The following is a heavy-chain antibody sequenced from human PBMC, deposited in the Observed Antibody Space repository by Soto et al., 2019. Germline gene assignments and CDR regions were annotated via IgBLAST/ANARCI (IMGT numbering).Heavy chain of an antibody. CDR1: GGSISTGGYH. V-gene: IGHV4-31*03. J-gene: IGHJ4*02. CDR2: IDDSGYT. Sequence: QVQLQESGPGLVKPSQTLSLTCTVSGGSISTGGYHWSWIRQYPGKGLEWLGYIDDSGYTFYNPSLQSRLTLSMDTSKNQFSLKMSSATAADTAVYFCARKQAGFFYGIDYWGQGTLVTVSS. D-gene: IGHD3-3*01. CDR3: ARKQAGFFYGIDY.